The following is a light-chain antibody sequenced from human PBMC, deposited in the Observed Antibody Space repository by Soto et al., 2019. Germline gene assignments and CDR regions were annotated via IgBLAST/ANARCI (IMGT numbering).Light chain of an antibody. CDR2: GAS. Sequence: AIQMTQFPASLSASVGDGVTITCRASQGIRDELGWYQQKPGKAPKLLIYGASRLESGVPSRFSGSGSGTDFSLTIYSLRPEDSATYFCLQDYNYPRTFGQGTKLQIK. CDR3: LQDYNYPRT. V-gene: IGKV1-6*01. CDR1: QGIRDE. J-gene: IGKJ2*01.